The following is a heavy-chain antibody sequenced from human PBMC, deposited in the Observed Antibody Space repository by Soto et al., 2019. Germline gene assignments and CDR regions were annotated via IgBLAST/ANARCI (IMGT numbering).Heavy chain of an antibody. CDR3: ARGSMVRDPLPLDY. V-gene: IGHV4-59*01. J-gene: IGHJ4*02. CDR2: VYYSGSA. Sequence: PWGTLALSSNVSGGSIRSYYWNWIRQPPGKTLEWIGDVYYSGSANYNSSLKSRVTISVDMSRNQFSLKLNSVTAADTAVYYCARGSMVRDPLPLDYSRPGYLV. CDR1: GGSIRSYY. D-gene: IGHD3-10*01.